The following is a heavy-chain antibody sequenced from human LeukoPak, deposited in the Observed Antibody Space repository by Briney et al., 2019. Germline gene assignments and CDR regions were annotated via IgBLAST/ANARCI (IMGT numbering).Heavy chain of an antibody. CDR1: GGSISSYY. J-gene: IGHJ5*02. V-gene: IGHV4-59*01. CDR3: ARGYSSSWTPSDNWFDP. CDR2: IYYSGST. Sequence: SETLSLTCTVSGGSISSYYWSWIRQPPGKGLEWIGYIYYSGSTNYNPSLKSRVTISVDTSKNQFSLKLSSVTAADTAVYYCARGYSSSWTPSDNWFDPWGQGTLVTVSS. D-gene: IGHD6-13*01.